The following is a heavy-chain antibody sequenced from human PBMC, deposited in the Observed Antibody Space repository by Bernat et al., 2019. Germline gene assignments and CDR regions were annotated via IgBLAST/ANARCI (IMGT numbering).Heavy chain of an antibody. CDR2: IYYSGST. J-gene: IGHJ4*02. CDR1: GGSISSSSYY. D-gene: IGHD3-22*01. V-gene: IGHV4-39*07. CDR3: AREDSSGQVDY. Sequence: QVQLQESGPGLVKPSETLSLTCTVSGGSISSSSYYWGWIRQPPGKGLEWIGSIYYSGSTYYNPSLKSRVTISVDRSKNQFSLKLSSVTAADTAVYYCAREDSSGQVDYWGQGTLVTVSS.